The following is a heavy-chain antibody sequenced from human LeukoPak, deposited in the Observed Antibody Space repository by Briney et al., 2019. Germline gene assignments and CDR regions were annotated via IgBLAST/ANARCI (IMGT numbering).Heavy chain of an antibody. V-gene: IGHV4-34*01. CDR3: ARRAVTTEY. CDR1: GGSFSGYY. CDR2: INQSGST. Sequence: PSETLSLTCAVYGGSFSGYYWSWIRQPPGKGLEWIGEINQSGSTNYNLSLKSRVTISVDTSKNQFSLKLSSVTAADTAVYYCARRAVTTEYWGQGTLVTVSS. J-gene: IGHJ4*02. D-gene: IGHD4-17*01.